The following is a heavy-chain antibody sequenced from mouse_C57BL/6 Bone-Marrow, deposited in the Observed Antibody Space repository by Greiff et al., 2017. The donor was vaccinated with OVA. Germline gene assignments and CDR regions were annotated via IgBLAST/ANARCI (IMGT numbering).Heavy chain of an antibody. CDR1: GYTFTDYY. Sequence: VQLQQSGPVLVKPGASVKMSCKASGYTFTDYYMNWVKQSHGKSLEWIGVINPYNGGTSYNQKFKGKATLTVDKSSSTAYMELNSLTSEDSAVYYCARIHYGCSSFAYWGQGTLVTVSA. V-gene: IGHV1-19*01. J-gene: IGHJ3*01. D-gene: IGHD1-1*01. CDR3: ARIHYGCSSFAY. CDR2: INPYNGGT.